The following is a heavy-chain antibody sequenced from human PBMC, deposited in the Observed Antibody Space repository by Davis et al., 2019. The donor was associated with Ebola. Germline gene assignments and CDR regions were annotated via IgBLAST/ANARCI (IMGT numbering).Heavy chain of an antibody. Sequence: GESLKISCAGSGFVFSSYAMHWVRQAPGKGLEWVANIKQDGSEKYYVDSVKGRFTISRDNAKNSLYLQMNSLRAEDTAVYYCARVSLIVDVMIDYWGQGTLVTVSS. D-gene: IGHD3-22*01. V-gene: IGHV3-7*03. CDR1: GFVFSSYA. CDR2: IKQDGSEK. J-gene: IGHJ4*02. CDR3: ARVSLIVDVMIDY.